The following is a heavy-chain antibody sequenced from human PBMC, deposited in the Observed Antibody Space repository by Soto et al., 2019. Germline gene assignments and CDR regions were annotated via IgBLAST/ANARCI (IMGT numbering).Heavy chain of an antibody. CDR3: ARARLESGSWSHYYYYGMDV. Sequence: GESLKISCKGSGYSFTSYWIGWVRQMPGKGLEWMGIIYPGDSDTRYSPSFQGQVTISADKSISTAYLQWSSLEASDTAMYYCARARLESGSWSHYYYYGMDVWGQGTTVTVSS. CDR2: IYPGDSDT. V-gene: IGHV5-51*01. CDR1: GYSFTSYW. J-gene: IGHJ6*02. D-gene: IGHD3-3*01.